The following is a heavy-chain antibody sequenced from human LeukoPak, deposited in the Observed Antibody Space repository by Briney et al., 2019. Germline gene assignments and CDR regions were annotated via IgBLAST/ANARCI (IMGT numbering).Heavy chain of an antibody. J-gene: IGHJ4*02. CDR2: IDTGVNT. CDR3: ARDLNY. CDR1: GLTVINYY. V-gene: IGHV3-53*01. Sequence: GGSLRLSCAASGLTVINYYMSWVRQAPGKGLDWVSIIDTGVNTYYTDSVKGRFTVSRDSSKNTLYLQMNGLRAEDTAMYYCARDLNYWGQGTLVTVSS.